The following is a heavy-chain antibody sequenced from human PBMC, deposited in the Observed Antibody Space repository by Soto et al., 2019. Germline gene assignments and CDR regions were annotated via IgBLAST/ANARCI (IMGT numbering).Heavy chain of an antibody. J-gene: IGHJ5*02. D-gene: IGHD3-3*01. V-gene: IGHV3-74*01. CDR2: INSAGSST. CDR1: GFTFSSYW. Sequence: EVQLVESGGGLVQPGGSLRLSCAASGFTFSSYWMHWVRQAPGKGLVWVSRINSAGSSTSYADSVKGRFTISRANAKNTLYLQMNSLRAEDTAVYYCARDTGIFGVVNDLENWFDPWGQGTLVTVSS. CDR3: ARDTGIFGVVNDLENWFDP.